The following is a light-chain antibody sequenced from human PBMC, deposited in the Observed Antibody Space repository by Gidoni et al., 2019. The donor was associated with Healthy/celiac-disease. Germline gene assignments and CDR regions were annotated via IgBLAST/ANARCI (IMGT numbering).Light chain of an antibody. J-gene: IGKJ2*01. Sequence: EIVLTQSPATLSLSPGERATLSCRASQSVSSYLAWYQQKPGQAPRLLIYDAYNRATCIPARFSGSGSGTDFTLTISSLEPEDFAVYYCQQRSNWPMYTFXQXTKLXIK. V-gene: IGKV3-11*01. CDR1: QSVSSY. CDR3: QQRSNWPMYT. CDR2: DAY.